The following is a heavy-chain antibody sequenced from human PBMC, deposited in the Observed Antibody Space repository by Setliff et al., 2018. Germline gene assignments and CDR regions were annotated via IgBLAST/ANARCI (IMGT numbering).Heavy chain of an antibody. CDR2: IIPVFGTA. CDR1: GGTFRTDG. J-gene: IGHJ4*02. CDR3: SRLVRYCTTTSCQRLSGGEY. D-gene: IGHD2-2*01. V-gene: IGHV1-69*05. Sequence: ASVKVSCKASGGTFRTDGFNWVRQAPGQGLEWMGRIIPVFGTANYAQKLQGRVTMTTDTSTDTAYLELRSLRSDDTAVYYCSRLVRYCTTTSCQRLSGGEYWGQGTLVTVSS.